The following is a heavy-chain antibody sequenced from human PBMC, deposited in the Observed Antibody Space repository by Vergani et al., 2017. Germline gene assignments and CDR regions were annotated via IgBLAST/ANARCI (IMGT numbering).Heavy chain of an antibody. CDR3: ARVGGDYTLYYYYYYMDV. J-gene: IGHJ6*03. Sequence: QVQLQESGPGLVKPSETLSLTCAVSGSSISSGYYWAWIRQPPGKGLEWIVSVSHSGSTFYNSSLRSRVTITVDTSKNQFSLKLKSVIAADTAVYYCARVGGDYTLYYYYYYMDVWGKGTTVTVSS. CDR2: VSHSGST. D-gene: IGHD4-17*01. V-gene: IGHV4-38-2*01. CDR1: GSSISSGYY.